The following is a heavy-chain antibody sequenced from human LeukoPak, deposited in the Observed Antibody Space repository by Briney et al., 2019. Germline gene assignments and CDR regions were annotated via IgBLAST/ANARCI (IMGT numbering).Heavy chain of an antibody. V-gene: IGHV4-59*08. CDR3: ARHALRLLYGMDV. D-gene: IGHD3-16*01. CDR1: GGSISSYY. J-gene: IGHJ6*02. CDR2: IYYSGST. Sequence: KASETLPLTCTVSGGSISSYYWSWIRQPPGKGLEWIGYIYYSGSTNYNPSLKSRVTISVDTSKNQFSLKLSSVTAADTAVYYCARHALRLLYGMDVWGQGTTVTVSS.